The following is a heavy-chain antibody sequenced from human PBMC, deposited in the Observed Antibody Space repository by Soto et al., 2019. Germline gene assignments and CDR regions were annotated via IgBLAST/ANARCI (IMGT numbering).Heavy chain of an antibody. Sequence: QVQLVESGGGVVQPGRSLRLSCAASGFTFSSYGMHWVRQAPGKGLEWVAVISYDGSNKYYADSVKGRFTISRDNSKNTLYLQMNSLRAEDTAVYCGANPLSVTYSYNGRDVWGKGTRVTASS. CDR3: ANPLSVTYSYNGRDV. J-gene: IGHJ6*04. CDR1: GFTFSSYG. V-gene: IGHV3-30*18. CDR2: ISYDGSNK. D-gene: IGHD3-10*01.